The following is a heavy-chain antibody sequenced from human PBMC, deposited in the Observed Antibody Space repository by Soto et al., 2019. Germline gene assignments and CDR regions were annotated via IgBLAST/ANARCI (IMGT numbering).Heavy chain of an antibody. V-gene: IGHV4-4*02. CDR3: ARVSRTVGLDY. Sequence: QVHLQASDPGLVKPSETLSLTCVVSGGSISSGFWWTWVRQSPGKGLEWLGEVSHSGSTKDTPSLNSRVTLSVDKSNNRFSLYMTSVTAADTGVYYCARVSRTVGLDYWGQGTLVTVSS. D-gene: IGHD4-17*01. CDR1: GGSISSGFW. J-gene: IGHJ4*02. CDR2: VSHSGST.